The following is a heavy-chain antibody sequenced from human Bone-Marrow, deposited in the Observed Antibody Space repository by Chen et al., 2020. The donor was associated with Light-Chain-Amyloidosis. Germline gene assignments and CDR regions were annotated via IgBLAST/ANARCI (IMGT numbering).Heavy chain of an antibody. CDR2: IYYSGST. CDR3: ARDPYDYVWGSYRPNNNWFDP. CDR1: GGSISSRSYD. Sequence: QLQLQESGPGLVKPSETLSLTCTVSGGSISSRSYDWGWIRQPPGKGLEWIGSIYYSGSTYYNPSLKSRVTISVDTSKNQFSLKLSSVTAADTAVYYCARDPYDYVWGSYRPNNNWFDPWGQGTLVTVSS. D-gene: IGHD3-16*02. V-gene: IGHV4-39*07. J-gene: IGHJ5*02.